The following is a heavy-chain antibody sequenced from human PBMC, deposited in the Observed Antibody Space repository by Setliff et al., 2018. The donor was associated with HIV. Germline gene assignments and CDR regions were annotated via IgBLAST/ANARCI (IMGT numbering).Heavy chain of an antibody. CDR2: IIPILGTT. CDR1: GGTFSSNA. V-gene: IGHV1-69*05. Sequence: LVKVSCKSSGGTFSSNAISWVRQAPGHGLEWIGGIIPILGTTHYSQKFQDRVTITRDESTRTAYLEVNNLGSEDTAIYYCARDRGGSYADACDVWGQGTMVTVSS. J-gene: IGHJ3*01. CDR3: ARDRGGSYADACDV. D-gene: IGHD1-26*01.